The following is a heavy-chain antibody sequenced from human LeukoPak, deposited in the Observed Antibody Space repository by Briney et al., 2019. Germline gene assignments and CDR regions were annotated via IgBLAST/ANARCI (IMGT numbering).Heavy chain of an antibody. CDR1: GFTVSDYG. CDR2: VSSSRSYR. Sequence: GGSLRLSWAASGFTVSDYGMNWGRQAPGKGLEWGSFVSSSRSYRYYADSVRGRFTISRDNAKNSLYLQLNSLRGAATAVYYCAKDWRYQRHYYYTDVCGKGTTVPISS. D-gene: IGHD2-2*01. CDR3: AKDWRYQRHYYYTDV. J-gene: IGHJ6*03. V-gene: IGHV3-21*01.